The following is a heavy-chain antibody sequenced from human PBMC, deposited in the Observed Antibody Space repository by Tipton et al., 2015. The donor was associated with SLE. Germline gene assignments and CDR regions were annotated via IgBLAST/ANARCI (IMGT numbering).Heavy chain of an antibody. CDR2: IYYSGST. V-gene: IGHV4-39*07. Sequence: TLSLTCTVSGGSISSSSYYWGWIRQPPGKGLEWIGGIYYSGSTYYNPSLKSRVTISVDTSKNQFSLKLSSVTAADTAVYYCARAGGGDSNWFDPWGQGTLVTVSS. CDR1: GGSISSSSYY. J-gene: IGHJ5*02. D-gene: IGHD2-21*01. CDR3: ARAGGGDSNWFDP.